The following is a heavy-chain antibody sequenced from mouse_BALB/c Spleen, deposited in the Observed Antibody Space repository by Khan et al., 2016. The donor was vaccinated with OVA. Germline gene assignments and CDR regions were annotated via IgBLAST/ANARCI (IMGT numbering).Heavy chain of an antibody. Sequence: QVQLKQSGPGLVAPSQSLSITCTILGFSLTNYGVHWVRQPPGKGLEWLVVIWSDGSATYNSALKSRLSISKDNSKNQVFLKMNSLQTDDTAMYYCARQPYYHYYIMDYWGQGTSVTVSS. CDR1: GFSLTNYG. J-gene: IGHJ4*01. D-gene: IGHD2-10*01. CDR3: ARQPYYHYYIMDY. CDR2: IWSDGSA. V-gene: IGHV2-6-1*01.